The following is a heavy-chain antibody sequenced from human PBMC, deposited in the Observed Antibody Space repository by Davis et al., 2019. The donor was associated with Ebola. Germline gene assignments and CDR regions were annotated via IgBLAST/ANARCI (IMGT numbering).Heavy chain of an antibody. CDR1: GGSISSYY. Sequence: SETLSLTCTVSGGSISSYYWSWIRQPPGKGLEWIGYIYYSGSTNYNHSLKSRVTISVDTSKNQFSLKLSSVTAADTAVYYCARRHVEMATKDWYFDLWGRGTLVTVSS. CDR3: ARRHVEMATKDWYFDL. CDR2: IYYSGST. D-gene: IGHD5-24*01. V-gene: IGHV4-59*08. J-gene: IGHJ2*01.